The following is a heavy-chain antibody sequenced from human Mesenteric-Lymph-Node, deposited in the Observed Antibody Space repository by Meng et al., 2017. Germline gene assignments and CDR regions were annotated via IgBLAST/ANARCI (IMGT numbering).Heavy chain of an antibody. CDR1: GGSISSGDYY. Sequence: QGQLQDAGPGLVKPSPPLSLTCTVSGGSISSGDYYWSWIRQPPGKGLEWIGCIYYSGSTYYNPSLKGRVTISVDTSKNQFSLNLSSVTAADTAVYYCARGQRSYSGSYPEWFDPWGQGTLVTVSS. J-gene: IGHJ5*02. V-gene: IGHV4-30-4*01. CDR2: IYYSGST. CDR3: ARGQRSYSGSYPEWFDP. D-gene: IGHD1-26*01.